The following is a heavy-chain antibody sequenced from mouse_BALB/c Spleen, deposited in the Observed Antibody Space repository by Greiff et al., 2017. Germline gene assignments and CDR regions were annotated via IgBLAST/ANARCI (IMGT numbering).Heavy chain of an antibody. Sequence: QVQLKESGPGLVQPSQSLSITCTVSGFSLTSYGVHWVRQSPGKGLEWLGVIWSGGSTDYNAAFISRLSISKDNSKSQVFFKMNSLQANDTAIYYCARKGYYGYWYFDVWGAGTTVTVSS. J-gene: IGHJ1*01. CDR1: GFSLTSYG. CDR2: IWSGGST. V-gene: IGHV2-2*02. CDR3: ARKGYYGYWYFDV. D-gene: IGHD1-1*01.